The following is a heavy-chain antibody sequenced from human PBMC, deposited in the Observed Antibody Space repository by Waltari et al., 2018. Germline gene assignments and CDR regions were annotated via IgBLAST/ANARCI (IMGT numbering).Heavy chain of an antibody. D-gene: IGHD4-17*01. Sequence: QVQLVQSGAEVKKPGASVKVSCKASGYTFTGYYMHWVRQAPGQGLEWMGRINPNSGGTNYAQKFQGRVTMTRDTSISTAYMELSRLRSDDTAVYYCARDYGVSPVTTRDYYYGMDVWGQGTTVTVSS. CDR2: INPNSGGT. J-gene: IGHJ6*02. CDR3: ARDYGVSPVTTRDYYYGMDV. V-gene: IGHV1-2*06. CDR1: GYTFTGYY.